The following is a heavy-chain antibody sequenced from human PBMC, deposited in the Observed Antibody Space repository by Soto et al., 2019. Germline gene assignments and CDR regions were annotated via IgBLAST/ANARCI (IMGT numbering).Heavy chain of an antibody. CDR3: ARDQSGYSGYDEYYYYGMDV. Sequence: GGSLRLSCAASGFTFSSYGMHWGRQAPGKGLEGVAVISYEGSNKYYANSVKGRFTISRDNSKNTLYLQMNRLRAEDTAVYYCARDQSGYSGYDEYYYYGMDVWGQGTTVTVSS. J-gene: IGHJ6*02. V-gene: IGHV3-30*03. CDR2: ISYEGSNK. CDR1: GFTFSSYG. D-gene: IGHD5-12*01.